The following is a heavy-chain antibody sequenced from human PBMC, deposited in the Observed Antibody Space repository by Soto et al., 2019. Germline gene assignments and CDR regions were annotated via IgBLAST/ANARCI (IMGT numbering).Heavy chain of an antibody. CDR1: GGTFSSYA. CDR3: ARVDRRGYSYGHYPFDY. CDR2: IIPIFGTA. Sequence: GASVKVSCKASGGTFSSYAISWVRQAPGQGLEWMGGIIPIFGTANYAQKFQGRVTITADESTSTAYMELSSLRSEDTAVYYCARVDRRGYSYGHYPFDYWGQGTLVTVAS. D-gene: IGHD5-18*01. J-gene: IGHJ4*02. V-gene: IGHV1-69*13.